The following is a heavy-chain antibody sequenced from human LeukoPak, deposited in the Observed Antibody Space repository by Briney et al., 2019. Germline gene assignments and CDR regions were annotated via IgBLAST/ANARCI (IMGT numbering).Heavy chain of an antibody. J-gene: IGHJ6*03. D-gene: IGHD1-14*01. Sequence: GASVKVSCKASGYTFTGYYMHWVRQAPGQGLEWMGWINPNSGGTNYAQKFQGRVTMTRDTSISTAYMELSRLRSDDTAVYYCARERDPDARSTGVDYYYMDVWGKGTTVTVSS. CDR3: ARERDPDARSTGVDYYYMDV. CDR1: GYTFTGYY. CDR2: INPNSGGT. V-gene: IGHV1-2*02.